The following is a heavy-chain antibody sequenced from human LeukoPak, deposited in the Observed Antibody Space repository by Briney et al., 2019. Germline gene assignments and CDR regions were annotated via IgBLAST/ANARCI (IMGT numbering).Heavy chain of an antibody. CDR3: TRDALYADPSYYYMDV. CDR2: IKQDGSDI. Sequence: GGSLRLSCAASGFTFNGFWMRWVRQAPGKGLEWVANIKQDGSDIYYLGSVRGRFTISRDNAMNSLYLQMNSLRAEDTAVYYCTRDALYADPSYYYMDVWGKGTTVTVSS. CDR1: GFTFNGFW. D-gene: IGHD4-17*01. V-gene: IGHV3-7*01. J-gene: IGHJ6*03.